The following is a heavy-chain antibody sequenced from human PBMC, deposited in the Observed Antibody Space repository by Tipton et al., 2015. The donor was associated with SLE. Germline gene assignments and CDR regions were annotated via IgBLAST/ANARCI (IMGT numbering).Heavy chain of an antibody. J-gene: IGHJ3*02. CDR3: TTERGYNWNFFAFDI. D-gene: IGHD1-7*01. V-gene: IGHV3-NL1*01. Sequence: GSLRLSCAAAGFTFSRYSIKWVRQAPGKGLEWVSVVFVGGSTYYADSVKGRFTITRDSFKNALFLQMNSLRSEDTAVYYCTTERGYNWNFFAFDIWGQGTRVTVSS. CDR2: VFVGGST. CDR1: GFTFSRYS.